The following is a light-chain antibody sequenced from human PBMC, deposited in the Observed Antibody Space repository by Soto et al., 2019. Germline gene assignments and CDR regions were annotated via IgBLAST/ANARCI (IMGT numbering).Light chain of an antibody. CDR1: RRVSSS. V-gene: IGKV3-11*01. CDR3: QQRSNWLWT. CDR2: DAS. Sequence: EIVLTQSPATLSLSPGEKAPSSARASRRVSSSLAWYQQKPGQAPRLLIYDASNRATGIPARFSGSGSGTDFTLTISSLEPEDFAVYYCQQRSNWLWTFGQGTKVEIK. J-gene: IGKJ1*01.